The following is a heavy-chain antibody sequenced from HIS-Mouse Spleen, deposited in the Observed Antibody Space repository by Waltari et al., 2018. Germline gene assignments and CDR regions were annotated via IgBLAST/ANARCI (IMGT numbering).Heavy chain of an antibody. D-gene: IGHD6-13*01. J-gene: IGHJ1*01. CDR1: GFTFSSYA. Sequence: QVQLVESGGGVVQPGRSLRLSCAASGFTFSSYAMHWVRQAPGKGLEWVAVKSYDGSNKCYADSVKGRFTISRDNSKNTLYLQMNSLRAEDTAVYYCARGYSSSWYRFFQHWGQGTLVTVSS. V-gene: IGHV3-30*04. CDR2: KSYDGSNK. CDR3: ARGYSSSWYRFFQH.